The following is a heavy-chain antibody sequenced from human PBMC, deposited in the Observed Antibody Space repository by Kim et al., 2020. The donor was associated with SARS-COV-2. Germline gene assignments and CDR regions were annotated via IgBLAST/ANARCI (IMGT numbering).Heavy chain of an antibody. CDR1: GFTFSSYG. D-gene: IGHD6-13*01. CDR2: IWYDGSNK. V-gene: IGHV3-33*01. CDR3: ARDSGYSSKEIGGGMDV. Sequence: GGSLRLSCAASGFTFSSYGMHWVRQAPGKGLEWVAVIWYDGSNKYYADSVKGRFTISRDNSKNTLYLQMNSLRAEDTAVYYCARDSGYSSKEIGGGMDVWGQGTTVTVSS. J-gene: IGHJ6*02.